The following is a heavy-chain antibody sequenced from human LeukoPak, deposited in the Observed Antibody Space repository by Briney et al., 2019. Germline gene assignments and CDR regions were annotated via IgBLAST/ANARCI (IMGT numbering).Heavy chain of an antibody. V-gene: IGHV3-7*01. CDR1: GFPLSGYW. CDR3: ARARLGSATYHYFEY. CDR2: IKQDGSET. J-gene: IGHJ4*02. D-gene: IGHD3-16*01. Sequence: GGSLRLSCAASGFPLSGYWMSWVRQAPGKGLEWVANIKQDGSETYYVDSVKGRFTISRDNAKNSLYLQMNSLRDEDTAVYYCARARLGSATYHYFEYWGQGTLVTVSS.